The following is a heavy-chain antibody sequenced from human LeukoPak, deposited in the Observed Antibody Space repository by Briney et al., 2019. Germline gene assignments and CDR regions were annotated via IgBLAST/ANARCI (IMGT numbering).Heavy chain of an antibody. D-gene: IGHD3-10*01. CDR1: GGSISSHY. V-gene: IGHV4-59*11. CDR2: IYYSGST. CDR3: AREFILWFGELRGWFDP. Sequence: EPSETLSLTCTVSGGSISSHYRSWIRQPPGKGLEWIGYIYYSGSTNYNPSLKSRVTISVDTSKNQFSLKLSSVTAADTAVYYCAREFILWFGELRGWFDPWGQGTLVTVSS. J-gene: IGHJ5*02.